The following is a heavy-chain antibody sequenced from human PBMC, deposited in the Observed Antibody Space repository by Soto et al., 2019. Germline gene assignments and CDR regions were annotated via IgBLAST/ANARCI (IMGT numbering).Heavy chain of an antibody. V-gene: IGHV1-2*02. J-gene: IGHJ3*02. D-gene: IGHD5-12*01. CDR3: ARELDFLRDGYNFNAFDI. CDR2: INPNSGGT. CDR1: GYTFSGYY. Sequence: ASVKVSCKASGYTFSGYYIHWLRQAPGQGLEWMGWINPNSGGTNYAQKFQGRVTVTRDTPTSTAYMELSRLTSDDTAVYYCARELDFLRDGYNFNAFDIWGQGTMVTVSS.